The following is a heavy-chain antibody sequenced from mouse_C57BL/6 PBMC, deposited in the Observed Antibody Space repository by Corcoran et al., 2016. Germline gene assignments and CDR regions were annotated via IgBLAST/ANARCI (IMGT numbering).Heavy chain of an antibody. Sequence: QIQLVQSGPELKKPGETVKISCKASGYTFTTYGMSWVKQAPGKGLKWMGWINTYSGVPTYADDFKGRFAFSLETSASTAYLQINNLKNEDTATYFCAREELFFDYWCQGTTLTVSS. J-gene: IGHJ2*01. CDR1: GYTFTTYG. V-gene: IGHV9-3*01. CDR2: INTYSGVP. CDR3: AREELFFDY.